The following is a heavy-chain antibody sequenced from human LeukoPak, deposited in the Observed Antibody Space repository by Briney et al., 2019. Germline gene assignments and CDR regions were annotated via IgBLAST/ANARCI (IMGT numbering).Heavy chain of an antibody. Sequence: GGSLRLSCAASGFTFSSYAMHWVRQVPGKGLEYVSAISSNGGSTYYANSVKGRFTISRDNSKNTLYLQMGSLRAEDMAVYYCARDYYGSGSSSDYWGQGTLVTVSS. CDR1: GFTFSSYA. CDR3: ARDYYGSGSSSDY. D-gene: IGHD3-10*01. J-gene: IGHJ4*02. CDR2: ISSNGGST. V-gene: IGHV3-64*01.